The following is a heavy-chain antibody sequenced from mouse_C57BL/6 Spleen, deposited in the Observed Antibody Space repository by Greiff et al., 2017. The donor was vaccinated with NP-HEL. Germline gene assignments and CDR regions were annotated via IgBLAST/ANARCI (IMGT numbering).Heavy chain of an antibody. Sequence: EVMLVESGGGLVKPGGSLKLSCAASGFTFSSYAMSWVRQTPEKRLEWVATISDGGSYTYYPDNVKGRFTISRDNAKNNLYLQMSHLKSEDTAMYYCARQDDYDEGWTYWGQGTLVTVSA. CDR2: ISDGGSYT. J-gene: IGHJ3*01. CDR1: GFTFSSYA. V-gene: IGHV5-4*03. CDR3: ARQDDYDEGWTY. D-gene: IGHD2-4*01.